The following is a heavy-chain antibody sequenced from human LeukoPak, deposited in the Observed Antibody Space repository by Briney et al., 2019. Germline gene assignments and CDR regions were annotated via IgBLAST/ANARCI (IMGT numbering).Heavy chain of an antibody. CDR3: ARDRGMLDSYVGFDY. J-gene: IGHJ4*02. Sequence: GGSLRLSCAASGFTFSNYGMNWVRQAPGKGLEWVSALSSSGGSTYYADSVKGRFTISRDNAKNSLYLQMNSLRAEDTAVYYCARDRGMLDSYVGFDYWGQGTLVTVSS. CDR1: GFTFSNYG. V-gene: IGHV3-21*01. CDR2: LSSSGGST. D-gene: IGHD3-10*01.